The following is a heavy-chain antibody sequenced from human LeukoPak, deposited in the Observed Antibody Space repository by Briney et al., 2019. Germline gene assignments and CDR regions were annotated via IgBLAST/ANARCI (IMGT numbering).Heavy chain of an antibody. Sequence: NSSETLTLTCTVSGGSISSYYWSWIRQSPGKGLEWIGYIYYSGSTNYNPYLKSRVTISVDTSKNEFSLKMTSVTAADTAVYYCARGFASGWYSRYDPWGQGILVTVSS. CDR1: GGSISSYY. V-gene: IGHV4-59*01. D-gene: IGHD6-19*01. J-gene: IGHJ5*02. CDR3: ARGFASGWYSRYDP. CDR2: IYYSGST.